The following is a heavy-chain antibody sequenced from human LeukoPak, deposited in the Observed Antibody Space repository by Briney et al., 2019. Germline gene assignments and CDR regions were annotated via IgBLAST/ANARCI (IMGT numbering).Heavy chain of an antibody. CDR3: ARAAYYYGSGSPYYMDV. J-gene: IGHJ6*03. CDR2: INWNGGST. D-gene: IGHD3-10*01. V-gene: IGHV3-20*04. Sequence: GGSLRLSCAASGFTLDDYGMSWVRHAPGKGLEWVSGINWNGGSTGYADSVKGRFTISRDNAKNSLYLQMNSLRAEDTALYYCARAAYYYGSGSPYYMDVWGKGTTVTVSS. CDR1: GFTLDDYG.